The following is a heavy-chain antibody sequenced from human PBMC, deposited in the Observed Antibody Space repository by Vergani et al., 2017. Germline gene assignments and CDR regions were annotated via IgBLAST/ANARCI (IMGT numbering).Heavy chain of an antibody. CDR2: ISTNGGTT. Sequence: EVQLVESGGGLVQPGGSLRLSCSTFGFTFSSYAMYWVRQAPGKGLEFVSSISTNGGTTYYADSVKGRFTISRDNSESTLHLQMTSLRAEDTAVYYCAKPNKGATGGVGAFDIWGQGTMVTVSS. CDR3: AKPNKGATGGVGAFDI. D-gene: IGHD1-26*01. CDR1: GFTFSSYA. J-gene: IGHJ3*02. V-gene: IGHV3-64D*06.